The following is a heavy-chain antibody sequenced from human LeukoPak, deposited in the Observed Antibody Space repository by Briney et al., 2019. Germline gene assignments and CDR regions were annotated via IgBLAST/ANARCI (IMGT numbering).Heavy chain of an antibody. J-gene: IGHJ4*02. CDR3: ARSSGFYFY. Sequence: SETLSLTCTVSGGSISSYYWSWIRQPPGKGLEWIGSIYSSGTTNYNPSLKSRLTISVDTSKSQFSLHLTSVTDADTAVYYCARSSGFYFYWGQGTLVTVSS. D-gene: IGHD6-19*01. CDR1: GGSISSYY. CDR2: IYSSGTT. V-gene: IGHV4-59*12.